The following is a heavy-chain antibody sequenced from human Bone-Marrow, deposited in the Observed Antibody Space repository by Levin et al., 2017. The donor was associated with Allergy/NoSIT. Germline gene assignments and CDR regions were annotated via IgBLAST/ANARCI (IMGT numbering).Heavy chain of an antibody. J-gene: IGHJ4*02. CDR3: YGDYGFKIDY. CDR2: IYWDGDE. CDR1: GFSLSTNGVS. V-gene: IGHV2-5*02. D-gene: IGHD4-17*01. Sequence: SGPTLVKPTQTLTLTCTFSGFSLSTNGVSVGWIRQPPGKALEWLALIYWDGDERYSPSLKTRLTITKDTSKNQVVLTMTNVDPLDTATYYCYGDYGFKIDYWGQGTLVTVSS.